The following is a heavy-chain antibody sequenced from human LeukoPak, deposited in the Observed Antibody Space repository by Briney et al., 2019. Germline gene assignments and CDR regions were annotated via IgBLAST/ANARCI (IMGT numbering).Heavy chain of an antibody. Sequence: ASVKVSCKASGYTLTSYAMNWVRQAPGQGLEWMGWINTNTGNPTYAQGFTGRFVFSSDTSVSTAYLQISSLKAEDTAVYYCAREGYSSSWDVYGMDVWGQGTTVTVSS. CDR3: AREGYSSSWDVYGMDV. J-gene: IGHJ6*02. CDR2: INTNTGNP. CDR1: GYTLTSYA. V-gene: IGHV7-4-1*02. D-gene: IGHD6-13*01.